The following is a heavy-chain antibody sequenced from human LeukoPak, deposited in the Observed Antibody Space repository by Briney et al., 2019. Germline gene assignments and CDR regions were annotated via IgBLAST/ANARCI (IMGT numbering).Heavy chain of an antibody. Sequence: KPSETLSLTCTVSGVSISSGGYYWSWIRQHPGKGLEWIGYIYYSGSTYYNPSLKSRVTISVDTSKNQFSLKLSSVTAADTAVYYCARQEYSYGFYWFDPWGQGTLVTVSS. CDR2: IYYSGST. D-gene: IGHD5-18*01. V-gene: IGHV4-31*03. CDR1: GVSISSGGYY. CDR3: ARQEYSYGFYWFDP. J-gene: IGHJ5*02.